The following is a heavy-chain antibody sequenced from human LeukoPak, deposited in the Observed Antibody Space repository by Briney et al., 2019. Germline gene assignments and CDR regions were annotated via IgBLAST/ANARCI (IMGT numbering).Heavy chain of an antibody. J-gene: IGHJ6*02. Sequence: GGSLRLSCAASGFTFSSYDTYWVRQAPGKGLEYVSGISSNGGSTYYANSVKGRLTISRDNSKNTLYLQMGSLRAEDMAVYYCATGVAWLDVWGQGTTVTVSS. CDR1: GFTFSSYD. CDR2: ISSNGGST. CDR3: ATGVAWLDV. D-gene: IGHD2-15*01. V-gene: IGHV3-64*01.